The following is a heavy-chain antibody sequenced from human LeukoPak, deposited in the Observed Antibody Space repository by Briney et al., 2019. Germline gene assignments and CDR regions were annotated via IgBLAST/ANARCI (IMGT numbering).Heavy chain of an antibody. J-gene: IGHJ4*02. CDR3: ARAIYYDSSGYGK. V-gene: IGHV3-69-1*01. D-gene: IGHD3-22*01. CDR1: GFTFSDSS. Sequence: GGSLRLSCAASGFTFSDSSMNWVRQGPGKGLEWLSYISPTSHTLYADSVKGRFTISRDNAKNSLYLQMNSLRAEDTAVYYCARAIYYDSSGYGKWGQGTLVTVSS. CDR2: ISPTSHT.